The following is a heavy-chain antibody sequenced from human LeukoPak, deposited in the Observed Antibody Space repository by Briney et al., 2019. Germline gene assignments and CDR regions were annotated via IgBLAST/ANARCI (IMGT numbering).Heavy chain of an antibody. V-gene: IGHV4-4*07. CDR3: ARVRIGAAANYGRDF. Sequence: PSPTLSITCPAPGVSINSSYLTLIRQPAGKGLNRNGTSYTSGRTNFLACFKTRLTMSVDTPKNQYSLKLSPVAAADKADCYCARVRIGAAANYGRDFWRQARKVSV. CDR2: SYTSGRT. D-gene: IGHD6-13*01. CDR1: GVSINSSY. J-gene: IGHJ6*02.